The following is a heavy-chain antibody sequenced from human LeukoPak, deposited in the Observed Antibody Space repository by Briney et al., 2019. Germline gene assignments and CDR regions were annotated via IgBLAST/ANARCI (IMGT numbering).Heavy chain of an antibody. V-gene: IGHV4-4*08. CDR3: ARTYCGGDCRGYYYHYYMDV. J-gene: IGHJ6*03. D-gene: IGHD2-21*02. CDR2: IYTRGST. CDR1: GGSISSYY. Sequence: SETLSLTCTVSGGSISSYYWSWIRQPPGKGLEWIGRIYTRGSTKYNPSLKSRVTISVDTSKNQFSLKLSSVTAADTAVYYCARTYCGGDCRGYYYHYYMDVWGKGTTVTISS.